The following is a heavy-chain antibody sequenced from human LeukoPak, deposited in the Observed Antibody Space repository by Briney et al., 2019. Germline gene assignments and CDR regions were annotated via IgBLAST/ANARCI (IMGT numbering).Heavy chain of an antibody. CDR1: GGSISSSSYY. J-gene: IGHJ4*02. V-gene: IGHV4-39*07. CDR3: ARDCGYSSSWYGFPRDY. D-gene: IGHD6-13*01. Sequence: SETLSLTCTVSGGSISSSSYYWGWIRQPPGKGLEWIGSIYYSGSTYYNPSLKSRVTISVDTSKNQFSLKLSSVTAADTAAYYCARDCGYSSSWYGFPRDYWGQGTLVTVSS. CDR2: IYYSGST.